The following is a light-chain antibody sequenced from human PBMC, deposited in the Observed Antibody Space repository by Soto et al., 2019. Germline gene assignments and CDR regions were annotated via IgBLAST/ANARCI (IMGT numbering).Light chain of an antibody. CDR2: ATS. CDR1: QGIRND. V-gene: IGKV1-39*01. Sequence: NKLTQSPSSLSASVGDRVPITCRASQGIRNDLGWYQQKPGKAPRLLIYATSNLQSGVPSRISGSGSGTEFTLTISSVQPEDFATYFCQQSYSAQYTFGQGTKVDI. CDR3: QQSYSAQYT. J-gene: IGKJ2*01.